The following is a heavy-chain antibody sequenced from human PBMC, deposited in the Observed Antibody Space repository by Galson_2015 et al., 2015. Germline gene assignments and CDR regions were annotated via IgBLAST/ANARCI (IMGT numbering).Heavy chain of an antibody. CDR2: ISGSGGST. CDR1: GFTFNSYA. CDR3: AKGGGDYVWGSYRYAKNWFDH. D-gene: IGHD3-16*02. V-gene: IGHV3-23*01. J-gene: IGHJ5*02. Sequence: SLRLSCAASGFTFNSYAMSWVRQAPGKGLEWVSTISGSGGSTYYADSVKGRFTISRDNSKNTLYLQMDSLRAEDTAIYYCAKGGGDYVWGSYRYAKNWFDHWGQGTQVTVSS.